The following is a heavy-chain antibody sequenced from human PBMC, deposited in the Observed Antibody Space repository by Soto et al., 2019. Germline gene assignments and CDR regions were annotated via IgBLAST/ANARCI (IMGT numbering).Heavy chain of an antibody. V-gene: IGHV4-39*02. CDR1: GGSISSSSYY. D-gene: IGHD2-2*01. J-gene: IGHJ5*02. CDR2: IYYSGST. CDR3: AREWGAVVPAAIDWFDP. Sequence: QLQLQESGPGLVKPSETLSLTCTVSGGSISSSSYYWGWIRQPPGKGLEWIGSIYYSGSTYYNPSLKSRVTISVDTSKNQFSLKLSSVTAADTAVYYCAREWGAVVPAAIDWFDPWGQGTLVTVSS.